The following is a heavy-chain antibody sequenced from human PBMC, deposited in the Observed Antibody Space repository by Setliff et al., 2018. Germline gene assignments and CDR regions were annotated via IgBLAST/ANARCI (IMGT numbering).Heavy chain of an antibody. V-gene: IGHV4-59*12. CDR3: AKDVGDGYGVDAYASGGFDI. J-gene: IGHJ3*02. D-gene: IGHD5-18*01. Sequence: SETLSLTCTVSGGSFTPYYWSWIRQPPGKGLEWIGYVYYSGTTNYDPSLKSRVTMSVDTSKNQFSLKLSSVTAADTAVYYCAKDVGDGYGVDAYASGGFDIWGQGTLVTVSS. CDR1: GGSFTPYY. CDR2: VYYSGTT.